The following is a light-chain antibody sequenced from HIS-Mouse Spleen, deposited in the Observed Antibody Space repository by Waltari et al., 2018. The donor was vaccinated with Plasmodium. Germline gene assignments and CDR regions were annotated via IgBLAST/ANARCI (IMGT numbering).Light chain of an antibody. CDR1: SSAVGSYNL. J-gene: IGLJ1*01. V-gene: IGLV2-23*01. CDR2: EGS. CDR3: CSYAGSSTYV. Sequence: QSALTQPASVSGSPGQSITISCTGTSSAVGSYNLVSWYQQHPGKAPKLMIYEGSKRPSGVSNLLCGAKSGNTASMTIAGLQAEDEADYYCCSYAGSSTYVFGTGTKVTVL.